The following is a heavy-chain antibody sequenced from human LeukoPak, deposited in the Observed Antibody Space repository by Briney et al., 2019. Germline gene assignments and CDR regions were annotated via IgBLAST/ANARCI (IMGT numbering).Heavy chain of an antibody. V-gene: IGHV3-21*01. CDR2: ISSSSSYI. Sequence: GGSLRLSCAASGFTFSSYSMNWVRQAPGKGLEWVSSISSSSSYIYYADSVKGRFTISRDNAKNSLYLQMNSLRAEDTAVYYCAREDTAMVYLDYWGQGTLVTVSS. D-gene: IGHD5-18*01. CDR1: GFTFSSYS. J-gene: IGHJ4*02. CDR3: AREDTAMVYLDY.